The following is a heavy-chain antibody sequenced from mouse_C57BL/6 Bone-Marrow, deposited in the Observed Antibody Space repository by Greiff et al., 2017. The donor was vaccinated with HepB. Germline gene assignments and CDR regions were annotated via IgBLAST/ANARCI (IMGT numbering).Heavy chain of an antibody. V-gene: IGHV5-4*01. J-gene: IGHJ1*03. CDR3: ARLITTVVAYWYFDV. Sequence: EVHLVESGGGLVKPGGSLKLSCAASGFTFSSYAMSWVRQTPEKRLEWVATISDGGSYTYYPDNVKGRFTISRDNAKNNLYLQMSHLKSEDTAMYYCARLITTVVAYWYFDVWGTGTTVTVSS. CDR1: GFTFSSYA. D-gene: IGHD1-1*01. CDR2: ISDGGSYT.